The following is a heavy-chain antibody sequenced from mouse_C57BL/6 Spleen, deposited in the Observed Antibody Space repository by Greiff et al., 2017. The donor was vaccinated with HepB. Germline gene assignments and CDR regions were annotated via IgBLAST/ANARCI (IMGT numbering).Heavy chain of an antibody. V-gene: IGHV1-69*01. J-gene: IGHJ2*01. D-gene: IGHD2-4*01. Sequence: QVQLQQPGAELVMPGASVKLSCKASGYTFTSYWMHWVKQRPGQGLEWIGEIDPSDSYTNYNQKFKGKSTLTVYKSSSTAYMQLSSLTSEDSAVYYCARYDYSNYFDYWGQGTTLTVSS. CDR1: GYTFTSYW. CDR3: ARYDYSNYFDY. CDR2: IDPSDSYT.